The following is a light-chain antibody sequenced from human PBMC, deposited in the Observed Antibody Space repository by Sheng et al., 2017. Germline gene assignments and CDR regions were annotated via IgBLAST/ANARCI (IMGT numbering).Light chain of an antibody. J-gene: IGKJ1*01. CDR3: QQYYSTPPT. CDR1: QSVLYSSNNKNY. V-gene: IGKV4-1*01. CDR2: WAS. Sequence: DLVMTQSPDSLAVSLGERATVNCKSSQSVLYSSNNKNYLAWYQQKPRQPPKLLIYWASTRESGVPDRFSGSGSGTDFTLTISSLQAEDVAVYYCQQYYSTPPTFGQVTKVE.